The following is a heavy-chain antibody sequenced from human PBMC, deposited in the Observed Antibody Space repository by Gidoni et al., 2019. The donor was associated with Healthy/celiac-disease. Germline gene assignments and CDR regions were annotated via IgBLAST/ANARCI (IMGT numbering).Heavy chain of an antibody. V-gene: IGHV3-21*01. CDR3: ARARAVAGHWYFDL. D-gene: IGHD6-19*01. Sequence: EVQLVQSGGGLVKPGGSLRLSCAASGFTFSSYSMNWVRQAPGKGLEWVSSISSSSSYIYYADSVKGRFTISRDNAKNSLYLQMNSLRAEDTAVYYCARARAVAGHWYFDLWGRGTLVTVSS. CDR1: GFTFSSYS. J-gene: IGHJ2*01. CDR2: ISSSSSYI.